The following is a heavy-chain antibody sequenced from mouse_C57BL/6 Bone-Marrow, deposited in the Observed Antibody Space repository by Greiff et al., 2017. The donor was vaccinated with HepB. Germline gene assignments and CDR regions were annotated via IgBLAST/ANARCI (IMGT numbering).Heavy chain of an antibody. V-gene: IGHV5-17*01. CDR1: GFTFSDYG. J-gene: IGHJ3*01. Sequence: EVQRVESGGGLVKPGGSLKLSCAASGFTFSDYGMHWVRQAPEKGLEWVAYISSGSSTIYYADTVKGRFTISRDNAKNTLFLQMTSLRSEDTAMYYCARLNYGNYEAWFASGAKGLWSLSLQ. D-gene: IGHD2-1*01. CDR3: ARLNYGNYEAWFAS. CDR2: ISSGSSTI.